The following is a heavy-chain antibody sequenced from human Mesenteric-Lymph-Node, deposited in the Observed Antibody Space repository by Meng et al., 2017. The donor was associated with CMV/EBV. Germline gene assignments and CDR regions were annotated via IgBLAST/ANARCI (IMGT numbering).Heavy chain of an antibody. J-gene: IGHJ6*02. CDR2: INHSGST. V-gene: IGHV4-4*02. CDR1: GGSINTNLW. Sequence: SETLSLTCIVSGGSINTNLWWSWVRQPPGKGLEWIGEINHSGSTNYNPSLKSRVTISVDTSKNQFSLKLSSVTAADTAVYYCARGAWGGTADSNFYYYGMDVWGQGTTVTVSS. CDR3: ARGAWGGTADSNFYYYGMDV. D-gene: IGHD1-26*01.